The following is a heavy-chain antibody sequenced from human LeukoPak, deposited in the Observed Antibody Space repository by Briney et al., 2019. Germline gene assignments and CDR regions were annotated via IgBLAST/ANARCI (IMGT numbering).Heavy chain of an antibody. V-gene: IGHV1-46*01. D-gene: IGHD3-10*01. CDR3: ARAGIFDY. CDR1: GYTLTIYY. CDR2: INPSGGST. J-gene: IGHJ4*02. Sequence: ASGKVSCKASGYTLTIYYIHWVRQAPGQGLGWMGIINPSGGSTSYAQKFQGRVTMTRDTSTSTVYMELSSLRSEDTAVYYCARAGIFDYWGQGTLVTVSS.